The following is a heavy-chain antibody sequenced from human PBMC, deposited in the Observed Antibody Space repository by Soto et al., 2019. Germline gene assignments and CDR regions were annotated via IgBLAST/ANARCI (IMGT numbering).Heavy chain of an antibody. D-gene: IGHD4-17*01. CDR2: ISSSGSTK. CDR1: GFPFSDYY. J-gene: IGHJ4*02. CDR3: TGRSDYGNYV. Sequence: GGSLRLSCAAAGFPFSDYYMSWIRQAPGKGLEWISYISSSGSTKYYADSVKGRFTISRDNGKNTLYLQMNSLRAEDTAVYYCTGRSDYGNYVGGQGTLVTVSS. V-gene: IGHV3-11*01.